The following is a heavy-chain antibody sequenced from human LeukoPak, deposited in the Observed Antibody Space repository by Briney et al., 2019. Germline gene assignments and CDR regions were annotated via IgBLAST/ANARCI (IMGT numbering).Heavy chain of an antibody. D-gene: IGHD2-15*01. CDR3: ARLNCSGGSCYPDY. V-gene: IGHV4-34*01. CDR1: GGSFSGYY. CDR2: INHSGST. J-gene: IGHJ4*02. Sequence: SETLSLTCAVYGGSFSGYYWSWIRQPPGKGLEWIGEINHSGSTNYNPSLKSRVTISVDTSKNQFSLKLRSVTAADTAVYYCARLNCSGGSCYPDYWGQGTLVTVSS.